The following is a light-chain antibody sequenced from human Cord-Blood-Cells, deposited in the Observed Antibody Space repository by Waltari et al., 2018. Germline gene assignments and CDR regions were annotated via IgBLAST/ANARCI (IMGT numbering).Light chain of an antibody. Sequence: EIVLTQSPATLSLSPGERATLSCRASQRVSSYLACYQQKPGQAPRLLIYDASNRATVIPARFSGSGSATDFTLTISSLGPEYVAVYYCQQRSNWPLITFGQGTRLQIK. V-gene: IGKV3-11*01. J-gene: IGKJ5*01. CDR1: QRVSSY. CDR3: QQRSNWPLIT. CDR2: DAS.